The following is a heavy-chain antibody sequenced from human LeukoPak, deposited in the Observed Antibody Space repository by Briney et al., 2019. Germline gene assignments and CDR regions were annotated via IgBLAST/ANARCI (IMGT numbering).Heavy chain of an antibody. CDR3: AKVGSVAAAGTYHVDY. Sequence: GGSLRLSCAASGFTFSSYAMSWVREAPGKGLEWVSAISGSGGSTYYADSVKGRFTISRDNSKNTLYLQMNSLRAEDTAVYYCAKVGSVAAAGTYHVDYWGQGTLVTVSS. CDR1: GFTFSSYA. D-gene: IGHD6-13*01. CDR2: ISGSGGST. V-gene: IGHV3-23*01. J-gene: IGHJ4*02.